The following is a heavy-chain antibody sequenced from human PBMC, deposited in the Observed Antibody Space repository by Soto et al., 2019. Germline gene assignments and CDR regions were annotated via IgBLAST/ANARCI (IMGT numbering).Heavy chain of an antibody. Sequence: PGGSLRLSCAASGFTFSSYAMSWVRQAPGKGLEWVSAISGSGGSTYYADSVKGRFTISRDNSKNTLYLQMNSLRAEDTAVYYCAKGKVAARQKLYYFDYWGQGTLVTVSS. V-gene: IGHV3-23*01. CDR2: ISGSGGST. CDR3: AKGKVAARQKLYYFDY. J-gene: IGHJ4*02. CDR1: GFTFSSYA. D-gene: IGHD6-6*01.